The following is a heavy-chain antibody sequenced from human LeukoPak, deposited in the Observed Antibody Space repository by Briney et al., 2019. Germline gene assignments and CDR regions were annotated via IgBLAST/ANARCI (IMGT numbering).Heavy chain of an antibody. J-gene: IGHJ4*02. CDR2: IYTGGST. CDR1: GGSISSGSYY. Sequence: SQTLSLTCTVSGGSISSGSYYWSWIRQPAGKGLEWIGRIYTGGSTNYNPSLKSRVTISVDTSKNQFSLKLSSVTAADTAVYYCARSIFGVVMGDYWGQGTLVTVSS. CDR3: ARSIFGVVMGDY. D-gene: IGHD3-3*01. V-gene: IGHV4-61*02.